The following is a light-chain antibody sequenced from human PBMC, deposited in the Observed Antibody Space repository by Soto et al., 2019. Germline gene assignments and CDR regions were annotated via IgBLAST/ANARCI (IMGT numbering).Light chain of an antibody. CDR3: QQLNSYPRT. J-gene: IGKJ1*01. V-gene: IGKV1-9*01. Sequence: DIQLTQSPSVLSASVGDRVTITCRASQGINSYLAWYQQKPGKVPKLLIYAASTLHSWVPSRFSGSGSGTEFTLTISSLQPEDFATYYCQQLNSYPRTFCQGTKVEIK. CDR2: AAS. CDR1: QGINSY.